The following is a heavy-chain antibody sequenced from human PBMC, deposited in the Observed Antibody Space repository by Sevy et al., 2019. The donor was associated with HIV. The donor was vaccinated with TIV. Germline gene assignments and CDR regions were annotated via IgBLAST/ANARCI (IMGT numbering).Heavy chain of an antibody. Sequence: SCAASRFSISGYGMHWVRQAPGKGLEWVAVIWYDGTNREYADSVKGRFTISRDNSKNTLYLQMNSLRVEDTAVYYCAREDIRVAGIGYYFHSWGQGTLVTVSS. D-gene: IGHD6-19*01. CDR1: RFSISGYG. J-gene: IGHJ4*02. V-gene: IGHV3-33*01. CDR2: IWYDGTNR. CDR3: AREDIRVAGIGYYFHS.